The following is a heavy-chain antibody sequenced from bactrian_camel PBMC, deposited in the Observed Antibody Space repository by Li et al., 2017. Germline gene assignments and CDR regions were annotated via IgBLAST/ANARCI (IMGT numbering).Heavy chain of an antibody. CDR1: GYTYSRDC. D-gene: IGHD2*01. CDR2: IITAGGNT. Sequence: HVQLVESGGGSVQAGGSLRLSCGVSGYTYSRDCMGWFRQAPGKEREAVGHIITAGGNTLYADSVKGRFTISRDDANNTLYLQMDNLKPEDTAIYYCAADLRPFSACGGRYHSWGAEYEYTDWGQGTQVTVS. J-gene: IGHJ4*01. V-gene: IGHV3S1*01. CDR3: AADLRPFSACGGRYHSWGAEYEYTD.